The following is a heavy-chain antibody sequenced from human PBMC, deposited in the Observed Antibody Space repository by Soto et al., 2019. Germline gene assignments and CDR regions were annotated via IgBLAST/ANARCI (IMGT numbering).Heavy chain of an antibody. CDR3: ARGGVVVTATYGMDV. Sequence: EVQLVESGGGLVQPGGSLRLSCAASGFTFSSYAMHWVRQAPGKGLEYVSAISSNGGSTYYANSVKGRFTISRDNSKNWLYLQMGSLRAADMAVYDCARGGVVVTATYGMDVWGQGATVTVSS. J-gene: IGHJ6*02. D-gene: IGHD2-15*01. CDR2: ISSNGGST. V-gene: IGHV3-64*01. CDR1: GFTFSSYA.